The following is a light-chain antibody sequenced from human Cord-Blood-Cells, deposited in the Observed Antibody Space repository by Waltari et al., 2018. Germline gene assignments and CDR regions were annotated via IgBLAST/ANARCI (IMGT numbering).Light chain of an antibody. CDR1: SSDVGGYNY. Sequence: QSALTQPASVSGSPGQSITISCPGTSSDVGGYNYVSWYQQHPGKAPKLMIYDGSNRASGGSKRFSGSKSGNTASLTISGLQAEDEADYYCSSYTSSSVVFGGGTKLTVL. CDR2: DGS. CDR3: SSYTSSSVV. V-gene: IGLV2-14*01. J-gene: IGLJ2*01.